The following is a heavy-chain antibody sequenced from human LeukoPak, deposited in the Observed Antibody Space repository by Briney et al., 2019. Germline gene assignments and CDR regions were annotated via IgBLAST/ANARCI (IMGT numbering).Heavy chain of an antibody. CDR2: VSGTSEYI. CDR3: ARWYSSGWYSDY. V-gene: IGHV3-21*06. D-gene: IGHD6-19*01. Sequence: GGSLRLSCAASGFSFSTYSMIWVRQAPGKGLEWVSSVSGTSEYIYYADSVRGRFTISRDNAKNTVYLQMSSLRAEDTAVYYCARWYSSGWYSDYWGQGTLVTVSS. J-gene: IGHJ4*02. CDR1: GFSFSTYS.